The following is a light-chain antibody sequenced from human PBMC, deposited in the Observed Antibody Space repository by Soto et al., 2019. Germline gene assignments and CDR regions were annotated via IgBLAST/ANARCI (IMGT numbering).Light chain of an antibody. CDR3: SSYTSSSTLGV. CDR2: DVS. Sequence: QSALTQPASVSGSPGQSITISCTGTSSDVGGYNYVSWYQQHPGKAPKLMIYDVSNRTSGVSNRFSRSKSGNTASLTISGLQAEDEADYYCSSYTSSSTLGVFGGGTKLTVL. V-gene: IGLV2-14*01. CDR1: SSDVGGYNY. J-gene: IGLJ2*01.